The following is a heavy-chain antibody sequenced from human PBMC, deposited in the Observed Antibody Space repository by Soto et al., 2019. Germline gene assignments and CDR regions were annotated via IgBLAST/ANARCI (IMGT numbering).Heavy chain of an antibody. CDR1: GFTVSSNY. V-gene: IGHV3-53*02. Sequence: EVQLVETGGGLIQPGGSLRLSCAASGFTVSSNYMSWVRQAPGKGLEWVSGIYSGGSTYYADSVKGRFTISRDNSKNTRYLQMNSLRAEDTAVYYCERVGEYGDYSDYWGQGTLVTVSS. CDR2: IYSGGST. J-gene: IGHJ4*02. CDR3: ERVGEYGDYSDY. D-gene: IGHD4-17*01.